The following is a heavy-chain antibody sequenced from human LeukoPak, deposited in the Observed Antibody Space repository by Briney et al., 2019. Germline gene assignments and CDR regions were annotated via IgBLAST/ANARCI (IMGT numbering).Heavy chain of an antibody. V-gene: IGHV4-59*12. CDR3: ARGWEAHWFDY. Sequence: PSETLSLTCTVSGGSISSYYWSWIRQPPGKGLEWIGYIYYSGSTNYNPSLKTRVTISVDTSKNQFSLKLSSVTAADTAVYYCARGWEAHWFDYWGQGTLVTVSS. CDR1: GGSISSYY. CDR2: IYYSGST. D-gene: IGHD1-26*01. J-gene: IGHJ4*02.